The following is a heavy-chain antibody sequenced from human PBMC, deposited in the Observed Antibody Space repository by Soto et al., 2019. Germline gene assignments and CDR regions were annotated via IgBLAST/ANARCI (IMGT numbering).Heavy chain of an antibody. V-gene: IGHV1-3*01. D-gene: IGHD3-9*01. CDR3: ARDFGYDILTGYYLSYYLAY. J-gene: IGHJ4*02. CDR1: GYTFTSYA. Sequence: ASVKVSCKASGYTFTSYAMHWVRQAPGQRLEWMGWINAGNGNTKYSQKFQGRVTITRDTSASTAYMELSSLRSEDTAVYYCARDFGYDILTGYYLSYYLAYRSQRTPDTVSS. CDR2: INAGNGNT.